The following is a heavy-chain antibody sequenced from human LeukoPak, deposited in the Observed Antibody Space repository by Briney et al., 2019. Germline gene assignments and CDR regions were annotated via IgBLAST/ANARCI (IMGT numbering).Heavy chain of an antibody. V-gene: IGHV4-39*07. Sequence: SETLSLTCTVSGGSISSSSYYWGWIRQPPGKGLEWIGSIYYSGSTYYNPSLKSRVTISVDTSKNQFSLKLSSVTAADTAVYYRARVQGVGWNPVAQNWFDPWGQGTLVTVSS. CDR3: ARVQGVGWNPVAQNWFDP. CDR1: GGSISSSSYY. CDR2: IYYSGST. D-gene: IGHD1-1*01. J-gene: IGHJ5*02.